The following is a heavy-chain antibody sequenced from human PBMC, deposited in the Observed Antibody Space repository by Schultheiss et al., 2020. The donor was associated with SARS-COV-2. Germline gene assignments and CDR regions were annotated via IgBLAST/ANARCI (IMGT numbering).Heavy chain of an antibody. V-gene: IGHV4-4*02. CDR2: IYHSGST. Sequence: SETLSLTCAVSGGSISSSNWWSWVRQPPGKGLEWIGEIYHSGSTNYNPSLKSRVTISVDTSKNQFSLKLSSVTAADTAVYYCATMYSSSWYPAPYFDYWGQGTLVTVSS. J-gene: IGHJ4*02. D-gene: IGHD6-13*01. CDR1: GGSISSSNW. CDR3: ATMYSSSWYPAPYFDY.